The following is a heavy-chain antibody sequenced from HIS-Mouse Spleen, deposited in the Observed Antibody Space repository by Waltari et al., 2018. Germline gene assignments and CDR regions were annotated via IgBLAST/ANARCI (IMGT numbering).Heavy chain of an antibody. D-gene: IGHD1-7*01. CDR3: ARGEELPYFDY. J-gene: IGHJ4*02. CDR1: GFTVSSNY. CDR2: MCSGGST. Sequence: EVQLVESGGGLIQPGGSLRLSCAASGFTVSSNYMSWVRQAPGKGLGWVSVMCSGGSTDYADSVKGRFTISRDNSKNTLYLQMNSLRAEDTAVYYCARGEELPYFDYWGQGTLVTVSS. V-gene: IGHV3-53*01.